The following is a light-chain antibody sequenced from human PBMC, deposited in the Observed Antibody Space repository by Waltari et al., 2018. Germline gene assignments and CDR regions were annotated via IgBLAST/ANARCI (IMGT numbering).Light chain of an antibody. V-gene: IGKV4-1*01. CDR3: QQYSATPPT. CDR2: WAS. J-gene: IGKJ1*01. CDR1: QSVISSFNNKNY. Sequence: DIVMTQSPDSLAVSLGERPTIHCKSSQSVISSFNNKNYLTWFQQKAGEPPKLLIYWASTRESGVPDRFSGSGSGTDFTLTISGLQAEDVAVYYCQQYSATPPTFGQGTKVEIK.